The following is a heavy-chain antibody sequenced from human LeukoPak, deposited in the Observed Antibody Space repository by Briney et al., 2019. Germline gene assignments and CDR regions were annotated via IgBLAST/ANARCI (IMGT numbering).Heavy chain of an antibody. D-gene: IGHD6-6*01. CDR3: ARDDYSSSDY. Sequence: GGSLRLSCAASGFTFSRYWMSWVRQAPGKGLEWVGNIKQDGSEKYYVDSVKGRFTISRDNAKNSLYLQMNSLRAEDTAVYYCARDDYSSSDYWGQGTLVTVSS. V-gene: IGHV3-7*03. CDR1: GFTFSRYW. J-gene: IGHJ4*02. CDR2: IKQDGSEK.